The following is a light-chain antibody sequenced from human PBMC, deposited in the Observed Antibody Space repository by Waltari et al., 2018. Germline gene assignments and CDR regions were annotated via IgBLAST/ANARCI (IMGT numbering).Light chain of an antibody. CDR1: QSISSW. V-gene: IGKV1-5*03. J-gene: IGKJ1*01. CDR3: QQSYSTPWT. Sequence: DIQMTQSPSTLSASVGDRVTITCRASQSISSWLAWYQQKPGKAPKLLIYKGSSLESGVPSRFSGSGSGTDFTLTISSLQPEDFATYYCQQSYSTPWTFGQGTKVEIK. CDR2: KGS.